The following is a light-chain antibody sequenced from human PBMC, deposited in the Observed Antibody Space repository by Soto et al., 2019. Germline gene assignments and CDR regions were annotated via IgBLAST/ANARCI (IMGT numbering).Light chain of an antibody. Sequence: EIVLTQSPGTLSLSPGERATLSCSASQSVSSSYLAWYQQKPGQAPRLLINGASSRTTGIPDRFSGSGSGTDFALTISRLEPEDFAVYYCQRYGSSPPTFGQGTKVEIK. J-gene: IGKJ1*01. CDR2: GAS. CDR3: QRYGSSPPT. V-gene: IGKV3-20*01. CDR1: QSVSSSY.